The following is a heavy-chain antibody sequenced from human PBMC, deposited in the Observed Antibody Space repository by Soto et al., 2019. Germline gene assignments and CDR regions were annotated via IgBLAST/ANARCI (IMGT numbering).Heavy chain of an antibody. CDR2: IYYSGST. D-gene: IGHD3-22*01. CDR1: GGSISSSTYY. J-gene: IGHJ4*02. V-gene: IGHV4-39*01. CDR3: ARQRRYYDSSGYYLDY. Sequence: SETLSLTCTVSGGSISSSTYYWNWVRQPAGKGLEWIGNIYYSGSTYYNPSLQSRVTISLDTSKNQFSLKLNSVTAADTAVYFCARQRRYYDSSGYYLDYWGQGTLVTVSS.